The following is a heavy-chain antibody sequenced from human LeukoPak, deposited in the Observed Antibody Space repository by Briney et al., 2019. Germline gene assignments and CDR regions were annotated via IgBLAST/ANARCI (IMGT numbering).Heavy chain of an antibody. J-gene: IGHJ5*02. Sequence: GSSVKVSCKASGGTFSSYTISWVRQAPGQGLEWMGRIIPILGIANYAQKFQGRVTITADESTSTAYMELSSLRSEDTAVYYCARDIVEMATNAISGDLHWFDPWGQGTLVTVSS. CDR2: IIPILGIA. CDR3: ARDIVEMATNAISGDLHWFDP. CDR1: GGTFSSYT. V-gene: IGHV1-69*04. D-gene: IGHD5-24*01.